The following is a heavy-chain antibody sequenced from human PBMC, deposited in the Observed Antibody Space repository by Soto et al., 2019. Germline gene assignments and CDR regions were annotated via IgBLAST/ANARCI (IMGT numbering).Heavy chain of an antibody. CDR2: IYYSGST. J-gene: IGHJ4*02. CDR1: GGSISSGGYY. Sequence: SETLSLTRTVSGGSISSGGYYWSWIRQHPGKGLEWIGYIYYSGSTYYNPSLKSRVTISVDTSKNQFSLKLSSVAAADTAVYYCARGPGSSSWPIDYWGQGTLVTVSS. CDR3: ARGPGSSSWPIDY. V-gene: IGHV4-31*03. D-gene: IGHD6-13*01.